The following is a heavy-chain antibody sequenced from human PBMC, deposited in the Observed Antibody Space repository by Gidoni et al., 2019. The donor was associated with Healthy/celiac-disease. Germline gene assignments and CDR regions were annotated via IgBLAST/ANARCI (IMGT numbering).Heavy chain of an antibody. V-gene: IGHV3-53*01. CDR1: GFPVSRNY. Sequence: EVQLVESGGGLIQPGGSLRLSCAASGFPVSRNYMSWVRQAPGKGLEWVSVIYSGGNTYYADSVKGRFTISRDNSKNTLYLQMNSLRVEDTAVYYCARVEWELLRWAFDFWGQGTMVTVSS. J-gene: IGHJ3*01. CDR3: ARVEWELLRWAFDF. D-gene: IGHD1-26*01. CDR2: IYSGGNT.